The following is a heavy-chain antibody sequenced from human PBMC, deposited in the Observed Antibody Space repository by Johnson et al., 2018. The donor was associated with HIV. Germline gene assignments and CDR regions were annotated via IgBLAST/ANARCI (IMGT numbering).Heavy chain of an antibody. Sequence: VLLVESGGGVVRPGGSLRLSCAASGFTFNEYCMSWVRQVSGKGLEWVSAINWTGDSTSYADSVKGRFTISRDNAKNSLYLQMNRLRAEDTAFYYCAREGHYDSRLGAFDIWGQGTMVTVSS. CDR2: INWTGDST. V-gene: IGHV3-20*04. CDR1: GFTFNEYC. D-gene: IGHD3-22*01. CDR3: AREGHYDSRLGAFDI. J-gene: IGHJ3*02.